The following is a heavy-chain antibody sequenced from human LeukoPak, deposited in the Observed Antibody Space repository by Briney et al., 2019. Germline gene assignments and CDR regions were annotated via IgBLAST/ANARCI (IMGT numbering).Heavy chain of an antibody. Sequence: SVKVSCKASGGTFSSYAISWVRQAPGQGLEWMGGIIPIFGTANYAQKFQGRVTITTDESTSTAYMELSSLRSEDTAVYYCARDAFPEDAFDIWGQGTMVTVSS. J-gene: IGHJ3*02. CDR2: IIPIFGTA. D-gene: IGHD2/OR15-2a*01. CDR1: GGTFSSYA. V-gene: IGHV1-69*05. CDR3: ARDAFPEDAFDI.